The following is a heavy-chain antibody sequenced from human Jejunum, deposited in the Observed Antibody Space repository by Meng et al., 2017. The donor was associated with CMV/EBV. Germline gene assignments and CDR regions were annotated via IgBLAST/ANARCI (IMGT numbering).Heavy chain of an antibody. J-gene: IGHJ4*02. V-gene: IGHV3-73*01. CDR3: TRADSSNYGSLFDS. Sequence: GFTFRGSALHWVRQASGKGLEWVGRIRGKAHSYATAYAASVKGRFTISRDESKNTAYLQMSSLKTEDTAVYYCTRADSSNYGSLFDSWGQGTLVTVSS. D-gene: IGHD4-11*01. CDR2: IRGKAHSYAT. CDR1: GFTFRGSA.